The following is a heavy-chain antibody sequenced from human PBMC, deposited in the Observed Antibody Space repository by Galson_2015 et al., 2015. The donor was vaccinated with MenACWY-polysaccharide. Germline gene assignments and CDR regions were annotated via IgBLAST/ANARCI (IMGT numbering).Heavy chain of an antibody. V-gene: IGHV3-23*01. Sequence: SLRLSCAASGFTFSSYAMSWVRQAPGKGLEWVSGVSASGGSTVYTDSAKGRFTMSRDNSKNTLYLEMNTLRVEDTAVYYCAKCPSDTSGWYGAKSDYWGRGTLVTVSS. CDR2: VSASGGST. D-gene: IGHD6-19*01. CDR1: GFTFSSYA. J-gene: IGHJ4*02. CDR3: AKCPSDTSGWYGAKSDY.